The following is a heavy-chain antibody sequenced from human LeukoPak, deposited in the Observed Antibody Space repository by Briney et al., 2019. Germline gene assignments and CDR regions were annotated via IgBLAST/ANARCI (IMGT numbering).Heavy chain of an antibody. CDR1: GFTFSSYS. CDR3: AREYFGMDV. CDR2: ISGSSSYI. D-gene: IGHD3-9*01. V-gene: IGHV3-21*01. Sequence: PGGSLRLSCAASGFTFSSYSMNWVRQAPGKGLEWVSSISGSSSYIYYADSVKGRFTISRDNAKNSLYLQMNSLRAEDTAVYYCAREYFGMDVWGQGTTVTVSS. J-gene: IGHJ6*02.